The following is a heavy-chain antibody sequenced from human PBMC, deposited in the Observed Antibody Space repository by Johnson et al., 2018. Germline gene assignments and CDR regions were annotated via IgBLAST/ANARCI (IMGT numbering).Heavy chain of an antibody. J-gene: IGHJ6*03. D-gene: IGHD3-3*01. CDR3: AKGPNYDFWSGPYYYMDV. Sequence: QVQLVQSGAEVKKXGASXKVXCKASGYTFTGYYMHWVRQAPGQGLEWMGWINPNSGGTNYAQTFQGRVTMTRDTSISTAYMELSRLRSDDTAVYYCAKGPNYDFWSGPYYYMDVWGKGTTVTVSS. CDR2: INPNSGGT. CDR1: GYTFTGYY. V-gene: IGHV1-2*02.